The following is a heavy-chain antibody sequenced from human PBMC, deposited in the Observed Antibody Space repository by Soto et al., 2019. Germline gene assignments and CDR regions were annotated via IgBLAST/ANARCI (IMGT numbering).Heavy chain of an antibody. CDR3: ARGGSSWYPGYFQH. V-gene: IGHV3-53*01. CDR1: GSTVSSNY. Sequence: GGSLRLSCAASGSTVSSNYMSWVRQAPGKGLEWVSVIYSGGSTYYADSVKGRFTISRDNSKNTLYLQMNSLRAEDTAVYYCARGGSSWYPGYFQHWGQGTLVTVSS. D-gene: IGHD6-13*01. CDR2: IYSGGST. J-gene: IGHJ1*01.